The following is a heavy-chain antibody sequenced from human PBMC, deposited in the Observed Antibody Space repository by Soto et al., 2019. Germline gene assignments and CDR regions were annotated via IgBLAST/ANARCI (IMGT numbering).Heavy chain of an antibody. V-gene: IGHV4-31*03. D-gene: IGHD2-15*01. CDR3: AREGGYCSGGSCYYYYGMDV. J-gene: IGHJ6*02. Sequence: QVQLQESGPGLVKPSQTLSLTCTVSGGSISSGGYYWSWIRQHPGKGLEWIGYIYYSGSTYHNPPXXXRVTISLTTPXXHXPXXLRSVTAADTAVYYCAREGGYCSGGSCYYYYGMDVWGQGTTVTVSS. CDR1: GGSISSGGYY. CDR2: IYYSGST.